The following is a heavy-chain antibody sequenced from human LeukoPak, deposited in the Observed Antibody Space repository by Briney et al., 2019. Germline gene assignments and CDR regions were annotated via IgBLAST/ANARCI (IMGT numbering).Heavy chain of an antibody. Sequence: SETLSLTCTVSGGSISSYYWSWIRQPPGKGLEWIGYIYYSGSTNYNPSLKSRVTISVDTSKNQFSLKLSSVTAADTAVYYCATTGPIVVVPAAIIYYGMDVWGQGTTVTVSS. V-gene: IGHV4-59*08. CDR1: GGSISSYY. J-gene: IGHJ6*02. CDR2: IYYSGST. D-gene: IGHD2-2*01. CDR3: ATTGPIVVVPAAIIYYGMDV.